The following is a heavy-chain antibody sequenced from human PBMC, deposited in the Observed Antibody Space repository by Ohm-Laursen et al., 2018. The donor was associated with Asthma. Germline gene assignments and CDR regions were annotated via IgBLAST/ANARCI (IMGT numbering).Heavy chain of an antibody. V-gene: IGHV3-30*18. CDR2: ISYDGSNK. Sequence: SLRLSCAASGFTFSSYGMHWVRQAPGKGLEWVAVISYDGSNKYYADSVKGRFTISRDNSKNTLYLQMNSLRVEDTAVYYCAKDPRLLEWSQGGFDYWGQGTLVTVSS. CDR1: GFTFSSYG. D-gene: IGHD3-3*01. CDR3: AKDPRLLEWSQGGFDY. J-gene: IGHJ4*02.